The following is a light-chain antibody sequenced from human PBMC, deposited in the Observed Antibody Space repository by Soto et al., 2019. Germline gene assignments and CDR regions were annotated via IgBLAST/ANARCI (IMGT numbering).Light chain of an antibody. J-gene: IGLJ1*01. Sequence: QSALTQPASVSGSPGQSISISCTGTSSDIGGYSYVCWYQQHPGRAPKLMIYDVSNWPSEVSDRFSASKSGNTASLTIAGLQAEDEADYYCASYTSVNTRVFGTGTKLTVL. CDR2: DVS. CDR3: ASYTSVNTRV. V-gene: IGLV2-14*01. CDR1: SSDIGGYSY.